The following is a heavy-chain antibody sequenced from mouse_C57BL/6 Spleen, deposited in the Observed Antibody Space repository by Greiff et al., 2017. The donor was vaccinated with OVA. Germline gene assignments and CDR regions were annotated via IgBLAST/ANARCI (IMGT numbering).Heavy chain of an antibody. J-gene: IGHJ4*01. CDR2: IDPSDSYT. D-gene: IGHD1-1*01. CDR1: GYTFTSYW. V-gene: IGHV1-50*01. Sequence: QVQLQQPGAELVKPGASVKLSCKASGYTFTSYWMQWVKQRPGQGLEWIGEIDPSDSYTNYNQKFKGKATLTVDTSSSTAYMQLSSLTSEDSAVYYCAIITTVVARDAMDYWGQGTSVTVSS. CDR3: AIITTVVARDAMDY.